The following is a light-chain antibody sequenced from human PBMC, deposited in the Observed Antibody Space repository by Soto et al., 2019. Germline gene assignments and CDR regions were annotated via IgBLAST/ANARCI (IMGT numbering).Light chain of an antibody. CDR1: QRIDMW. CDR2: DAS. CDR3: QQYNNWPLGT. Sequence: DIQMTQSPSTLSASLGDRVTITCRASQRIDMWLAWYRQKPGKAPNLLIYDASILESGVPSRFSGSGSVTEFTLTISSLQSEDFAVYYCQQYNNWPLGTFGQGTKVDIK. V-gene: IGKV1-5*01. J-gene: IGKJ1*01.